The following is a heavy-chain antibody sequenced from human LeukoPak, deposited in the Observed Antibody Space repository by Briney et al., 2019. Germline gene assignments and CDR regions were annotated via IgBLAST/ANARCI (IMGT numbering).Heavy chain of an antibody. CDR1: GFNFSSYA. J-gene: IGHJ3*02. CDR3: ATRMGDAFDI. CDR2: ISGSGGST. D-gene: IGHD3-16*01. V-gene: IGHV3-23*01. Sequence: GGSLRLSCAASGFNFSSYAMSWVRQAPGKGLEWVSAISGSGGSTYYADSVKGRFTISRDNPKNTLYLQMNSLRAEDTAVYYCATRMGDAFDIWGQGTMVTVSS.